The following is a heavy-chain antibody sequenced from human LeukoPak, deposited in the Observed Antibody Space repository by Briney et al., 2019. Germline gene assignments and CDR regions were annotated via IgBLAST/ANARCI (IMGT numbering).Heavy chain of an antibody. Sequence: GGSLRLSCAASGFTFSSYSMNWVRQAQGKGLEWVSSISSSSSDIYYADSVKGGFTISRDNAKNSLYLQMNSLRAEDTAVYYCARDLPNHCSSTSCYGYYMDVWGKGTTVTVSS. CDR1: GFTFSSYS. CDR2: ISSSSSDI. D-gene: IGHD2-2*01. J-gene: IGHJ6*03. CDR3: ARDLPNHCSSTSCYGYYMDV. V-gene: IGHV3-21*01.